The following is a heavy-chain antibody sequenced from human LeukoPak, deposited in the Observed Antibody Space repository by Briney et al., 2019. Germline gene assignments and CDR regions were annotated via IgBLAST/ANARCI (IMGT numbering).Heavy chain of an antibody. CDR3: AKELRSYTGWPFDY. D-gene: IGHD5-12*01. Sequence: PGGSLRLSCAASGSTFRSYTMSWVRQAPGGGLEWVSAIDGLGYSTYYVDSVNGRFTISRDNSQNTLYLEMNSLTAEDTAVYYCAKELRSYTGWPFDYWGQGALVTVSS. CDR1: GSTFRSYT. CDR2: IDGLGYST. J-gene: IGHJ4*02. V-gene: IGHV3-23*01.